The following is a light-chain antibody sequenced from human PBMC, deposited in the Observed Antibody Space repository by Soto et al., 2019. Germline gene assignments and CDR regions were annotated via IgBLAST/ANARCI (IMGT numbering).Light chain of an antibody. J-gene: IGLJ2*01. CDR2: DTA. CDR1: GANIGAGYD. Sequence: QSVLTQPPSVSGAPGQSVTISCIGSGANIGAGYDVHWYQQLPGVAPKLLIFDTATRPSGVPGRFSGSKSGASASLAITGLLPEDEADFFCQSFDTNLNAVVFGGGTQLTVL. CDR3: QSFDTNLNAVV. V-gene: IGLV1-40*01.